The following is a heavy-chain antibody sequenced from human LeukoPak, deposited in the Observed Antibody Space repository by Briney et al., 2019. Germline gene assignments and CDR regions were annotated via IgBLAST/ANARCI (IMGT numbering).Heavy chain of an antibody. CDR2: INPNSGGT. CDR1: GYTFTGYY. J-gene: IGHJ4*02. CDR3: ATADSSGYYLEV. V-gene: IGHV1-2*02. D-gene: IGHD3-22*01. Sequence: ASVKVSCKASGYTFTGYYMHWVRQAPGQGLEWMGWINPNSGGTNYAQKFQGRVTMTRDTSISTAYMELSRLRSDDTAVYYCATADSSGYYLEVWGQGTLATVSS.